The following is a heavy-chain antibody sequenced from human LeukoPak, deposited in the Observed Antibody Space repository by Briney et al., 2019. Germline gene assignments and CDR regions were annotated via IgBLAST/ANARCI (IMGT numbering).Heavy chain of an antibody. Sequence: GGSLRLSCAASGFTFRSYNMNWVRQAPGKGLEWISFISSSSTSIYYADSVKGRFTVPRDIAKNSLYLQMNSLRDEDTAVYYCARADAYCGGDCYPYYFDYWGQGTRVTVSS. J-gene: IGHJ4*02. CDR3: ARADAYCGGDCYPYYFDY. D-gene: IGHD2-21*02. CDR1: GFTFRSYN. CDR2: ISSSSTSI. V-gene: IGHV3-48*02.